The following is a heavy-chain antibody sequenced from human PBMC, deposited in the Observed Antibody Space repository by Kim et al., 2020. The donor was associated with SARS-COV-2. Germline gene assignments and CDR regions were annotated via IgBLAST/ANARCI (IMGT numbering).Heavy chain of an antibody. CDR2: IYHSGST. Sequence: SETLSLTCTVSGYSISSGYYWGWIRQPPGKGLEWIGSIYHSGSTYYNPSLKSRVTISVDTSKNQFSLKLSSVTAADTAVYYCARRIAAAGTTDWFDPWGQGTLVTVPS. J-gene: IGHJ5*02. V-gene: IGHV4-38-2*02. CDR1: GYSISSGYY. CDR3: ARRIAAAGTTDWFDP. D-gene: IGHD6-13*01.